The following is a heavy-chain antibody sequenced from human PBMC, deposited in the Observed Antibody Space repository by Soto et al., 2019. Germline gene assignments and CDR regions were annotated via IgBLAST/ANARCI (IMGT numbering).Heavy chain of an antibody. J-gene: IGHJ4*02. CDR3: ARGGTFAYDTSGYSVY. CDR1: GGTFSSYA. V-gene: IGHV1-69*06. D-gene: IGHD3-22*01. Sequence: ASVKVSCKASGGTFSSYAISWVRQAPGQGLEWMGGIIPIFGTANYAQKFQGRVTITADKSTSTAYMELSSLRSEDTAVYYCARGGTFAYDTSGYSVYWGQGTLVTVSS. CDR2: IIPIFGTA.